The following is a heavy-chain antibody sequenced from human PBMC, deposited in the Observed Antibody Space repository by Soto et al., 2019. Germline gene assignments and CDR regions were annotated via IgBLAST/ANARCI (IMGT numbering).Heavy chain of an antibody. CDR2: ISYDGSNK. J-gene: IGHJ5*02. CDR3: AKVYHSGSYPTPPRFDP. V-gene: IGHV3-30*18. D-gene: IGHD1-26*01. CDR1: GFTFSSYG. Sequence: QVKRVESGGGVDQPGRSLRLSCAASGFTFSSYGMHWVRQAPGKGLEWVAVISYDGSNKYYADSVKGRFTISRDNSKNTLYLQMNSLRAEDTAVYYCAKVYHSGSYPTPPRFDPWGQGTLVTVSS.